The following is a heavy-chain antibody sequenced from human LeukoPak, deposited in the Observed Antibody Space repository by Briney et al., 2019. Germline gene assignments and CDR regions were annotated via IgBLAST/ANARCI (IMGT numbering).Heavy chain of an antibody. CDR2: NYDSGST. V-gene: IGHV4-59*01. Sequence: PSETLSLTCSVSGGSISGYHWHWIRQPPGKGLEWIGYNYDSGSTNYNPSLKSRVTMSVDTSKNQFSLELKSVTAADTAVYYCARESPRDGYPHYWGRGTLVTVSS. CDR1: GGSISGYH. CDR3: ARESPRDGYPHY. D-gene: IGHD5-24*01. J-gene: IGHJ4*02.